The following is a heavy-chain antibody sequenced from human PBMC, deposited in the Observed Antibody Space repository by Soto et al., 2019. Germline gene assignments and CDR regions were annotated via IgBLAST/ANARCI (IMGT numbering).Heavy chain of an antibody. CDR3: VKDESINWYSGHFRH. D-gene: IGHD6-13*01. Sequence: EVQLVESGGGLVQPGRSLRLSCAASGCTFDDYAMHWVRQVPGKGLEWVSGINWNSGSIGYGDSLKGRFAISRDNAKNSLHLQMNSLSAEDTAFYYCVKDESINWYSGHFRHWGQGTLVTVSS. V-gene: IGHV3-9*01. CDR1: GCTFDDYA. J-gene: IGHJ1*01. CDR2: INWNSGSI.